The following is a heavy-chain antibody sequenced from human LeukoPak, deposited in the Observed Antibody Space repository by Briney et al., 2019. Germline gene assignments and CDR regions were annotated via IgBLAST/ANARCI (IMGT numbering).Heavy chain of an antibody. J-gene: IGHJ4*02. D-gene: IGHD7-27*01. CDR1: GFTFSSYW. V-gene: IGHV3-74*01. Sequence: PGGSLRLSCAASGFTFSSYWMHWVRPAPGKGLVWVSRINSDGSSTSYADSVKGRFTISRDNAKNTLYLQMNTLKAEDTAVYYCVSIPGDWGQGILVTVSS. CDR2: INSDGSST. CDR3: VSIPGD.